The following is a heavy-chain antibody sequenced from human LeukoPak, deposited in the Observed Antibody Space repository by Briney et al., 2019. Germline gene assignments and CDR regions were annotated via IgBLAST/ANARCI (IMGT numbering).Heavy chain of an antibody. Sequence: SVKVSCKASGFTFTSSAMQWVRQARGQRLEWIGWIVVGSGNTNYAQKFQERVTITRTMSTSTAYMERSSLRSEDTAVYYCAAAGQWESLDFDYWGQGTLVTVSS. V-gene: IGHV1-58*02. J-gene: IGHJ4*02. CDR3: AAAGQWESLDFDY. D-gene: IGHD1-26*01. CDR1: GFTFTSSA. CDR2: IVVGSGNT.